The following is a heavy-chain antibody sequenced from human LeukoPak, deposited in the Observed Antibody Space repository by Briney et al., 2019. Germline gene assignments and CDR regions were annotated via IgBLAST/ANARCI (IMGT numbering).Heavy chain of an antibody. CDR3: ARESKSYGGRGFYHDY. Sequence: PSETLSLTCSVSGGSIRNYFWSWIRQPAGKGLEWIGRIYTSGSTDYNPSLRSRVTMSVDTSRNQFSLKLTSVTAADTAVYYCARESKSYGGRGFYHDYGGQGTLVAVSS. J-gene: IGHJ4*02. V-gene: IGHV4-4*07. CDR1: GGSIRNYF. CDR2: IYTSGST. D-gene: IGHD4/OR15-4a*01.